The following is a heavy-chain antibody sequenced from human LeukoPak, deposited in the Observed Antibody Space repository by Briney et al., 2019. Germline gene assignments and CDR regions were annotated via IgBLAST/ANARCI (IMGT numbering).Heavy chain of an antibody. D-gene: IGHD3-22*01. V-gene: IGHV5-51*01. CDR2: VYPGDSDT. CDR3: ARRLRPGYDSSGYFPHAFDI. CDR1: GYTFNTYW. Sequence: GESLKISCKGSGYTFNTYWIGWGRQMPGKGLEWMGIVYPGDSDTRYSPSFQGQVTISADKSINTAYLQWSSLKASDTAMHYCARRLRPGYDSSGYFPHAFDIWGQGTMVIVSS. J-gene: IGHJ3*02.